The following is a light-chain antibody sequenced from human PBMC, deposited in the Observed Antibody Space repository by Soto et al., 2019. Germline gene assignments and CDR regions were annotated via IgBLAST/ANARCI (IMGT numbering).Light chain of an antibody. CDR1: SSNIGSYA. CDR2: SNN. V-gene: IGLV1-44*01. J-gene: IGLJ1*01. Sequence: QSVLTQPPSASGTPGQRVTISCSGSSSNIGSYAVNWYQQLPGTAPKLLIDSNNQRPSGVPDRFSGSKSGTSASLAISGLQSEDEVDYFCAVGDDSLNEYVFATGTKVTVL. CDR3: AVGDDSLNEYV.